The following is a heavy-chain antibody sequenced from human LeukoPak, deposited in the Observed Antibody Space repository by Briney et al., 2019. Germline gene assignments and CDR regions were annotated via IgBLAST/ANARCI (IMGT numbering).Heavy chain of an antibody. CDR3: ARDSDYDSSGWSPT. V-gene: IGHV1-2*06. Sequence: GASVKVSCKASGYTFTGYYMHWVRQAPGQGLEWMRRINPNSGGTNYAQKFQGRVTMTRDTSISTACMELSRLRSDDTAVYYCARDSDYDSSGWSPTWGQGTLVTVSS. CDR1: GYTFTGYY. J-gene: IGHJ4*02. D-gene: IGHD3-22*01. CDR2: INPNSGGT.